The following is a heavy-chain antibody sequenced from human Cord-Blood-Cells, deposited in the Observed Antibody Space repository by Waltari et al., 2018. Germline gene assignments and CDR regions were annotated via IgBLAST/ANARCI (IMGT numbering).Heavy chain of an antibody. CDR2: IYTSGGT. J-gene: IGHJ4*02. D-gene: IGHD1-26*01. CDR1: GGSISSYY. V-gene: IGHV4-4*07. Sequence: QVQLQESGPGLVKPSETLSLTCTVSGGSISSYYWSWIRQPAGKGLEWSGRIYTSGGTHYNPSLKRRVTMSGDTSKNQFSLKLSSVTAADTAVYYCARGERWELDYWGQGTLVTVSS. CDR3: ARGERWELDY.